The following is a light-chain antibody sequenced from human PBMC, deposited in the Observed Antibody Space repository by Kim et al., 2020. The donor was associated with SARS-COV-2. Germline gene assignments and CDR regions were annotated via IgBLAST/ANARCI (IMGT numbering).Light chain of an antibody. CDR3: QRSSWPIT. V-gene: IGKV3-11*01. Sequence: SLSPGEGATLSCRASQSVGDFLAWYQQRPGQAPRLLIYDASRRATGIPTRFSGSGSGTDFTLTVSTLGPEDFALYYCQRSSWPITFGQGTRLEIK. CDR1: QSVGDF. J-gene: IGKJ5*01. CDR2: DAS.